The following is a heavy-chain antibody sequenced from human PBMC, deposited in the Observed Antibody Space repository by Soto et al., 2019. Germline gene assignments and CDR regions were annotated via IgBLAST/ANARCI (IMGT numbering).Heavy chain of an antibody. D-gene: IGHD4-17*01. CDR3: AKGFSDGNYRYYFDY. V-gene: IGHV3-9*01. CDR1: GFRFGDYA. Sequence: EVQLVESGGGLVQPGRSLRLSCVASGFRFGDYAMHWVRQAPGKGLEWVSGVSANSDYIAYADSVKGRFTISRDNAKDFLYRQMNSLGTEDTAFYYGAKGFSDGNYRYYFDYWGQGTLVTVSS. J-gene: IGHJ4*02. CDR2: VSANSDYI.